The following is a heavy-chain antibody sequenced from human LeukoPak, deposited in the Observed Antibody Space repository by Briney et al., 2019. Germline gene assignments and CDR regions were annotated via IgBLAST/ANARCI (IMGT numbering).Heavy chain of an antibody. V-gene: IGHV3-30*02. CDR1: GFTFSSYG. J-gene: IGHJ4*02. CDR3: AKVNWCSASCADA. D-gene: IGHD2-2*01. CDR2: IRYDGSNK. Sequence: PGGSLRLSCAASGFTFSSYGMHWVCQAPGKGLEWVTFIRYDGSNKYYADSVKGRFTISRDNSKNTLSLQMNSLRAEDTAVYYCAKVNWCSASCADAWGQGTLVTLSS.